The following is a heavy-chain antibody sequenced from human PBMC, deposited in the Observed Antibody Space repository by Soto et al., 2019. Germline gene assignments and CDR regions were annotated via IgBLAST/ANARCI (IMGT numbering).Heavy chain of an antibody. CDR2: IYYSGSA. Sequence: PSETLSLTCTVSGGSISSGDYYWSWIRQPPGKGLEWIGYIYYSGSAYYNPSLKSRVTISVDTSKSQFSLKLSSVTAADTAVYYCARSSGDSRYSRFDYWGQGTLVTVSS. J-gene: IGHJ4*02. V-gene: IGHV4-30-4*01. CDR1: GGSISSGDYY. D-gene: IGHD3-10*01. CDR3: ARSSGDSRYSRFDY.